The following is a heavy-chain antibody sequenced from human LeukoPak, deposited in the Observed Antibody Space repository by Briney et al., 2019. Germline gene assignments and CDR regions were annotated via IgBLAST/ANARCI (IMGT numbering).Heavy chain of an antibody. Sequence: EPSETLSLTCTVSGGSISSYYWSWIRQPPGKGLEWIGYIYYSGSTNYNPSLKSRVTISVDTSKNQFSLKLSSVTAADTAVYYCARGPDAARINGNELYCSGGSCDPPDYWGQGTLVTVSS. CDR2: IYYSGST. CDR3: ARGPDAARINGNELYCSGGSCDPPDY. CDR1: GGSISSYY. D-gene: IGHD2-15*01. J-gene: IGHJ4*02. V-gene: IGHV4-59*12.